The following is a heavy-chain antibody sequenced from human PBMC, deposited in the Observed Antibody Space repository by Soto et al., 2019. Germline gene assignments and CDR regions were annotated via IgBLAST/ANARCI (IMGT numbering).Heavy chain of an antibody. CDR1: GYTFTSYN. CDR2: INPSGGSK. CDR3: ARSIAARENWFDP. Sequence: QVQLVQSGAEVKKPGASVKVSCKASGYTFTSYNMHWVRQAPGQGLEWMGIINPSGGSKSYAQKFQGRVTMTRDTSTITVYMELSSLRSEDTAVYYCARSIAARENWFDPWGQGTLVTVSS. D-gene: IGHD6-6*01. J-gene: IGHJ5*02. V-gene: IGHV1-46*01.